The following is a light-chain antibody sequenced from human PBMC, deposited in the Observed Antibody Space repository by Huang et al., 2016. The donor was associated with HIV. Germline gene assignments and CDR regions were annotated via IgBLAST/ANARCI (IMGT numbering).Light chain of an antibody. J-gene: IGKJ2*01. CDR3: QEYNKWPPGYT. V-gene: IGKV3-15*01. CDR1: QSVSSN. CDR2: GEA. Sequence: EVVMTQSPATLSVLQGERATLSCRASQSVSSNLAWYQQKLGQATRLLIYGEATRATGIPASLSGSGSGTEFTLTISSLHSEDFAVYYCQEYNKWPPGYTFGQGTKLEIK.